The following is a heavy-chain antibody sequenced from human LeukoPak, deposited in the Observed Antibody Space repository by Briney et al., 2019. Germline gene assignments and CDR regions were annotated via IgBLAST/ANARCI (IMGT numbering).Heavy chain of an antibody. CDR1: GFIFNDFY. CDR2: INQDGSAE. V-gene: IGHV3-7*01. D-gene: IGHD1-26*01. CDR3: ARSVGAGNNYFYYGMDV. Sequence: QPGGSLRLSCEASGFIFNDFYMTWVRQAPGTGLEWVASINQDGSAEYYVDSAKGLFTMSRDNAKNSVFLQMDSLRAEETAVYYCARSVGAGNNYFYYGMDVWGQGTTVTVSS. J-gene: IGHJ6*02.